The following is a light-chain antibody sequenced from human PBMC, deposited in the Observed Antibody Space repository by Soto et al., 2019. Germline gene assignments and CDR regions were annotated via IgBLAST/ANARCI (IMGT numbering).Light chain of an antibody. CDR1: QSVSSN. CDR3: QQYNNWPPT. Sequence: EIVMTQSPATLSVSPVERATLSCMASQSVSSNLAWYQQKPGQAPRLLIYGASTRASGTPARFSGSGSGTEFTLTISSLQSEDFAVYYCQQYNNWPPTFGQGTKVDIK. J-gene: IGKJ1*01. CDR2: GAS. V-gene: IGKV3-15*01.